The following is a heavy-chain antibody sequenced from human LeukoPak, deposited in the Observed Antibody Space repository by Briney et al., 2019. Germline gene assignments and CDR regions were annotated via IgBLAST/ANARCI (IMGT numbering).Heavy chain of an antibody. V-gene: IGHV4-4*07. J-gene: IGHJ4*02. CDR2: VYPSGTT. D-gene: IGHD2-8*02. CDR3: ARHLTGSSVCIEY. CDR1: RGSISNYW. Sequence: PSETLSLTCTVSRGSISNYWWSWLRQAAGKGPEWIGRVYPSGTTHYNPSLQSRVTLSVDTSKNQISLKLSSVTAADTAVYYCARHLTGSSVCIEYWGQGTLVTVSS.